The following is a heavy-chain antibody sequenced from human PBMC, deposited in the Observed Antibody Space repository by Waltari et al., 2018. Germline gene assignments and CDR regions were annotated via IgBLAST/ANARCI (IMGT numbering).Heavy chain of an antibody. CDR3: ARGDYYDSSGSYYFDY. CDR1: GFRFSNYW. J-gene: IGHJ4*02. Sequence: EEQLLESGGGLVQPGDSLRLSCAASGFRFSNYWMNWVRQAPGKGLVWVARISNDESSRTYADSGKGRFTISRDNAKNSLDLQMNSLRAEDTAVYYCARGDYYDSSGSYYFDYWGQGTLVTVSS. CDR2: ISNDESSR. D-gene: IGHD3-22*01. V-gene: IGHV3-74*03.